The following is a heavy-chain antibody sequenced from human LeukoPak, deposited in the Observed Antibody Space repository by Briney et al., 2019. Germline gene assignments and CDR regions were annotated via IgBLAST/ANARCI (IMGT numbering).Heavy chain of an antibody. CDR3: ARAPAYYYYGMDV. Sequence: PGGSLRISCAASGFTFSSYSMNWVRQAPGKGLEWVSSISSSSSYIYYADSVKGRFTISRDNAKNSLYLQMNSLRAEDTAVYYCARAPAYYYYGMDVWGQGTTVTVSS. CDR1: GFTFSSYS. V-gene: IGHV3-21*01. CDR2: ISSSSSYI. D-gene: IGHD2-2*01. J-gene: IGHJ6*02.